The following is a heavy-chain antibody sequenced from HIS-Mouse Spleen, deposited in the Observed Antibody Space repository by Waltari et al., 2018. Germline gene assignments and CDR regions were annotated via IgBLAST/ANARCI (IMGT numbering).Heavy chain of an antibody. V-gene: IGHV4-39*07. CDR2: IYYSGST. CDR1: GCSISSSSYY. J-gene: IGHJ2*01. CDR3: AREIPYSSSWYDWYFDL. Sequence: QLQLQESGPGLVTPSETLSPTCTVSGCSISSSSYYWGWIRQPPGKGLEWIGSIYYSGSTYYNPSLKSRVTISVDTSKNQFSLKLSSVTAADTAVYYCAREIPYSSSWYDWYFDLWGRGTLVTVSS. D-gene: IGHD6-13*01.